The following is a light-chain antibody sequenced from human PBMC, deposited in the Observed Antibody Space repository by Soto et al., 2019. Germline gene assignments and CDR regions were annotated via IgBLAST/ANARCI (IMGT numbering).Light chain of an antibody. Sequence: EIVLTQSPGTLSLSAGEIATLSCRASQSVSISYLAWYQQKPPQAPSLLIYGASSRATGIPDTFSGSGSGTDFTLTISSREPADFAVYYYQQHGSSPGTFGQGTKVDIK. CDR1: QSVSISY. J-gene: IGKJ1*01. CDR3: QQHGSSPGT. CDR2: GAS. V-gene: IGKV3-20*01.